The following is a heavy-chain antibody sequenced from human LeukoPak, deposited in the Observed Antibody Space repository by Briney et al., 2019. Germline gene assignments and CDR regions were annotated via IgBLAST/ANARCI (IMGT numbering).Heavy chain of an antibody. CDR2: INPHSGGT. V-gene: IGHV1-2*02. Sequence: ASVKVSCKVSGYTFTDYYIHWVRQAPGQAPECVGWINPHSGGTNYAQKFRGRVTMTRDTSLSEAYMELSGLRLDDTAVLYCARVYRQYDGFDVWGQGTLVIVSS. J-gene: IGHJ3*01. CDR3: ARVYRQYDGFDV. D-gene: IGHD1-26*01. CDR1: GYTFTDYY.